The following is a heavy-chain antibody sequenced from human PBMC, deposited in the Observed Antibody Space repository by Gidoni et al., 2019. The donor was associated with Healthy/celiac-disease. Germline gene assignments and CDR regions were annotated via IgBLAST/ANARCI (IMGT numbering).Heavy chain of an antibody. J-gene: IGHJ4*02. D-gene: IGHD3-10*01. CDR3: AKYHSYYGSGSYYNSFDY. CDR2: ISGSGGST. CDR1: GFPFSSYA. Sequence: EVQLLESGGGLVQPGGSLRLSCAASGFPFSSYAMSWVRQAPGKGLEWVSAISGSGGSTYYADSVKGRFTISRDNSKNTLYLQMNSLRAEDTAVYYCAKYHSYYGSGSYYNSFDYWGQGTLVTVSS. V-gene: IGHV3-23*01.